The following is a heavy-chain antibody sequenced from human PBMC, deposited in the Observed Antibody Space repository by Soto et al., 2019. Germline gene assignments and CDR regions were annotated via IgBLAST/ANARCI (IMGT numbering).Heavy chain of an antibody. CDR1: GFTFSSYA. CDR2: ISGSGGST. CDR3: AKGGYTYGFLFDY. V-gene: IGHV3-23*01. D-gene: IGHD5-18*01. Sequence: VQLLESGGALVQPGGSLRLSCAASGFTFSSYAMSWVRQAPGKGLEWVSGISGSGGSTYYTDSVKGRFTISRDNSKNTLYLQMNSLRAEDTAIYYCAKGGYTYGFLFDYWGQGTLVTVSS. J-gene: IGHJ4*02.